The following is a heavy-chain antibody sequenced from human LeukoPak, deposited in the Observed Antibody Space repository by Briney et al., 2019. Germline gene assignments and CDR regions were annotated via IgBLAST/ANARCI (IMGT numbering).Heavy chain of an antibody. D-gene: IGHD2-15*01. CDR2: INQDGSVK. J-gene: IGHJ5*02. V-gene: IGHV3-7*01. CDR1: GFTFSSYW. CDR3: ARDQEDCSGGSCFSYGWFDP. Sequence: GGSLRLSCSASGFTFSSYWMSWVRQAPGKGLEWVANINQDGSVKYHVDSVKGRFTISRDNARNSLYLQMNNLRAEDTAMYYCARDQEDCSGGSCFSYGWFDPWGQGTLVTVSS.